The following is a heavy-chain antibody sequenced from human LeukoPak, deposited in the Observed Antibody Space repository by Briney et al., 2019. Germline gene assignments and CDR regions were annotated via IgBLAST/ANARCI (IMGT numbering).Heavy chain of an antibody. J-gene: IGHJ4*02. D-gene: IGHD6-19*01. V-gene: IGHV3-33*01. CDR2: IWFDGSNK. CDR3: ARDLGAVAGNFDY. CDR1: GLTFRSYG. Sequence: PGRSLRLSCAASGLTFRSYGMHWVRQAPGKGLEWVAVIWFDGSNKYHTDSVKGRFTISRDNSKNTLYLQMNSLRAEDTAVYYCARDLGAVAGNFDYWGQGTLVTVSS.